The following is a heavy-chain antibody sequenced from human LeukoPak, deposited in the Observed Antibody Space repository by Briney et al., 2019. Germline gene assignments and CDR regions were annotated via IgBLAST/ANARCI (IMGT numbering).Heavy chain of an antibody. CDR1: GFTFSSYA. CDR2: IKQDGREK. J-gene: IGHJ4*02. V-gene: IGHV3-7*01. CDR3: ARDDY. Sequence: GGSLRLSCAASGFTFSSYAMNWVRQAPGKGLEWVANIKQDGREKYYVDSVKGRFTISRDNAKNSLYLQMNSLRAEDTAVYYCARDDYWGQGTLVTVSS.